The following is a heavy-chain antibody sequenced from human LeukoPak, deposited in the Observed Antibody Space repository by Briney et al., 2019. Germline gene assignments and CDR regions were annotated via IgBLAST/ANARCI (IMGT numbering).Heavy chain of an antibody. Sequence: ASVKVSCKASGYTFTGYYMHWVRQAPGQGLEWMGWINPNSGGTNYAQKFQGRVTTTRDTSISTAYMELSRLRSDDTAMYYCARDLVYYDSSGYPDYWGQGTLVTVSS. D-gene: IGHD3-22*01. V-gene: IGHV1-2*02. CDR3: ARDLVYYDSSGYPDY. CDR1: GYTFTGYY. CDR2: INPNSGGT. J-gene: IGHJ4*02.